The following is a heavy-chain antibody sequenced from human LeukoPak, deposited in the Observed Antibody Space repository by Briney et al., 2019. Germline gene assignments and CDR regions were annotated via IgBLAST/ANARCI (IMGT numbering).Heavy chain of an antibody. V-gene: IGHV3-21*01. Sequence: GGSLRLSCAASGFTFSSYSMNWVRQAPGKGLEWVSSISSSGTYVYYADSVKGRFTISRDNAKNSLSLQMNSLRADDAAVYYCARYSSLDLWGQGTLVTVSS. J-gene: IGHJ5*02. CDR3: ARYSSLDL. D-gene: IGHD5-18*01. CDR1: GFTFSSYS. CDR2: ISSSGTYV.